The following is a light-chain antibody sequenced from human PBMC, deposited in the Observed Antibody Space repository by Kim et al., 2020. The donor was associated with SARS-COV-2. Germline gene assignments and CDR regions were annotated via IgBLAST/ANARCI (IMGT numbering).Light chain of an antibody. Sequence: SPGERATLSCRASQSVTSNYLAWYQQKPGQAPRVLIYAASNRASGIPDRFSGSGSGTDFTLTISRLEPEDFAVYYCQQSGTSPRYTFGQGTKLEI. J-gene: IGKJ2*01. CDR3: QQSGTSPRYT. CDR2: AAS. V-gene: IGKV3-20*01. CDR1: QSVTSNY.